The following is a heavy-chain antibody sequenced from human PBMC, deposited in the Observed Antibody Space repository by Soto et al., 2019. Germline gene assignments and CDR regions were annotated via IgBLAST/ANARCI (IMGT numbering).Heavy chain of an antibody. CDR1: GYSIRSNY. J-gene: IGHJ4*02. D-gene: IGHD6-13*01. Sequence: SETLSLTCPVSGYSIRSNYWTWIRQPPGKGLEWIGYVYNSGSTNYNPSLKSRVTISEDTSKSQFSLKVNSMTAADTAVYYCARYRREAVAGYTLDNWGQGILVTVSS. V-gene: IGHV4-59*01. CDR2: VYNSGST. CDR3: ARYRREAVAGYTLDN.